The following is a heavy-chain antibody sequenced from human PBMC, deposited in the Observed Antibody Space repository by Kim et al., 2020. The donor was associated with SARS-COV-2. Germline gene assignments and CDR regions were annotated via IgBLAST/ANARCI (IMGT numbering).Heavy chain of an antibody. D-gene: IGHD2-8*02. CDR2: IYYDGSKK. Sequence: GGSLRLSCVASGFTFSNYGMHWVRQAPGKGLEWVAVIYYDGSKKYYGDATQGRFITTRDNSKNTVYLRMNRLSAEETAGYYCAKYGADGVNYVCGLDGWGQGTTFTVSS. V-gene: IGHV3-30*18. CDR1: GFTFSNYG. CDR3: AKYGADGVNYVCGLDG. J-gene: IGHJ6*01.